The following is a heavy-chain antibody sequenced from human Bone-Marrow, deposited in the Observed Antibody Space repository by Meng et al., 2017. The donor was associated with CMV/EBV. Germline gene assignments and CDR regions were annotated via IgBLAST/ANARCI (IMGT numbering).Heavy chain of an antibody. Sequence: GESLKISCVASGFTFSSYGMHWVRQAPGKGLEWVAFVLYDGGTKSYADSVKGRFTISRDNSKNTLYLQMNSLRAEDTALYYCAKDVEDCSSSSCSPFDYWGQGTLVTVSS. V-gene: IGHV3-30*02. J-gene: IGHJ4*02. CDR2: VLYDGGTK. CDR1: GFTFSSYG. D-gene: IGHD2-2*01. CDR3: AKDVEDCSSSSCSPFDY.